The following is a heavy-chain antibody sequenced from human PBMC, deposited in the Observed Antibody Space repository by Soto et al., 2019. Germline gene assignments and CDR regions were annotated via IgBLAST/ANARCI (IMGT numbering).Heavy chain of an antibody. V-gene: IGHV3-73*01. D-gene: IGHD6-13*01. Sequence: PGGSLRLSCAASGFTFSGSAMHWVRQASGKGLEWVGRIRSKANSYATAYAASVKGRFTISRDDSKNTEYLQMNSQKTKDTAVVYCLMELAYSSIRPRDYYYYYYMDVWGKGTTVTVSS. CDR1: GFTFSGSA. CDR2: IRSKANSYAT. J-gene: IGHJ6*03. CDR3: LMELAYSSIRPRDYYYYYYMDV.